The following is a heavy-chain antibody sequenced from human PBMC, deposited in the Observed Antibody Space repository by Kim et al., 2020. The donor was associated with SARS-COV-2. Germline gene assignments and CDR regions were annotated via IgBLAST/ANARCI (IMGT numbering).Heavy chain of an antibody. CDR2: ISYDGSNK. V-gene: IGHV3-30*18. Sequence: GGSLRLSCAASGFTFSSYGMHWVRQAQGKGREWVAVISYDGSNKYYADSVKGRFTISRDNSKNTLYLQMNSLRAEDTAVYYCAKISTGGMDVWGQGTTVTVSS. J-gene: IGHJ6*02. CDR1: GFTFSSYG. D-gene: IGHD3-10*01. CDR3: AKISTGGMDV.